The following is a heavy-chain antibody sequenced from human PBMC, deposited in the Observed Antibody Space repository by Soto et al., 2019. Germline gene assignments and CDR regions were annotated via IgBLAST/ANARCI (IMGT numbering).Heavy chain of an antibody. D-gene: IGHD2-8*01. J-gene: IGHJ3*02. CDR3: AAAVTMLYNKAPCAFDM. CDR1: GFTFGNSA. Sequence: QMQLVQSGPEVKKPWTSVRVSCKASGFTFGNSAVHWVRQARGQRLEWMGWILVASGGTNYAENFEERVTIARDMSTSTAYMELNSLRSEDTAVYFCAAAVTMLYNKAPCAFDMWGKGTLVTVSS. V-gene: IGHV1-58*01. CDR2: ILVASGGT.